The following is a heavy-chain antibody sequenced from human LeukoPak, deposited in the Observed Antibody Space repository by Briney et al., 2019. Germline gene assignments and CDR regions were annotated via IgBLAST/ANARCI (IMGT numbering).Heavy chain of an antibody. D-gene: IGHD3-22*01. J-gene: IGHJ4*02. CDR1: GFTFSSYA. V-gene: IGHV3-23*01. Sequence: GGSLRLSCAASGFTFSSYAMSWGRQAPGKGLEWVSAISGSGDSTYYADSVKGRFTISRDNSKNTLYLQMNSLRAEDTAVYYCAKCSIPHYYYDSSGYYLVNYWGQGTLVTVSS. CDR3: AKCSIPHYYYDSSGYYLVNY. CDR2: ISGSGDST.